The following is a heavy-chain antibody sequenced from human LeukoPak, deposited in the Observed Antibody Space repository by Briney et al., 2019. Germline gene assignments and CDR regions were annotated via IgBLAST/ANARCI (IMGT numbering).Heavy chain of an antibody. J-gene: IGHJ4*02. CDR3: AKGQSSSGLRNYFDY. Sequence: PGGSLRLSCAASGFTFSSYAMSWVRQAPGKGLEWVSGISASGGTTYYADSVKGRFTISRDNSKKTLYLQMNSLRAEDTAVYYCAKGQSSSGLRNYFDYWGQGTLVTVSS. D-gene: IGHD3-22*01. CDR2: ISASGGTT. V-gene: IGHV3-23*01. CDR1: GFTFSSYA.